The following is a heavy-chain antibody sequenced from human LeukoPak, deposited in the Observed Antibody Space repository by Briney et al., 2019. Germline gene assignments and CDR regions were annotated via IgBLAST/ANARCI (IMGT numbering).Heavy chain of an antibody. Sequence: ASVKVSCKASGYTFTSYDINWVRQATGQGLEWMGWMNPNSGNTGYAQKFQGRVTMTRNTSISTAYMELSSLRSEDTAVYYCARNPPHYCSSTSCYVKDYYYMDVWGKGTTVTISS. CDR3: ARNPPHYCSSTSCYVKDYYYMDV. V-gene: IGHV1-8*01. CDR2: MNPNSGNT. J-gene: IGHJ6*03. D-gene: IGHD2-2*01. CDR1: GYTFTSYD.